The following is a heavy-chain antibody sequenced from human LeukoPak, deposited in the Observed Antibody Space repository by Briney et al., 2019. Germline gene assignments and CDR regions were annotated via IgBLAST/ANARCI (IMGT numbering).Heavy chain of an antibody. V-gene: IGHV3-48*01. CDR1: GFTFSSYS. CDR2: ISSSSSTI. Sequence: GGSLRLSCAASGFTFSSYSMNWVRQAPGKGLEWVSYISSSSSTIYYADSVKGRFTISRDNAKNSLYLQMNSLRAEDTAVYYCARGLLVGAPDYWGQGTLVTVSS. J-gene: IGHJ4*02. D-gene: IGHD1-26*01. CDR3: ARGLLVGAPDY.